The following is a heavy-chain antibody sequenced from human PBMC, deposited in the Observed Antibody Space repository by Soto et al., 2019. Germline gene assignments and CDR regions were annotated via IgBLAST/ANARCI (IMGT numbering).Heavy chain of an antibody. CDR1: GGTFSSYA. J-gene: IGHJ6*02. Sequence: SVKVSCKASGGTFSSYAISWVRQAPGQGLEWMGGIIPIFGTANYAQKFQGRVTITADESTSTAYMELSSLRSEDTAVYYCARDPIRCSGGSCYSRAYGMDVWGQGTTVTVFS. V-gene: IGHV1-69*13. CDR3: ARDPIRCSGGSCYSRAYGMDV. D-gene: IGHD2-15*01. CDR2: IIPIFGTA.